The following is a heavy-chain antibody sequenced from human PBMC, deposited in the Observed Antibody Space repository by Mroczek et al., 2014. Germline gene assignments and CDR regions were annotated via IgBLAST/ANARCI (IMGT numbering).Heavy chain of an antibody. V-gene: IGHV4-39*01. CDR2: IYYSGST. CDR1: GGSISSSSYY. CDR3: ARLGRDYDSSGYYYLDY. Sequence: QVQLQESGPGLVKPSETLSLTCTVSGGSISSSSYYWGWIRQPPGKGLEWIGSIYYSGSTYYNPSLKSRVTISVDTSKNQFSLKLSSVTAADTAVYYCARLGRDYDSSGYYYLDYWGQGTLVTVSS. J-gene: IGHJ4*02. D-gene: IGHD3-22*01.